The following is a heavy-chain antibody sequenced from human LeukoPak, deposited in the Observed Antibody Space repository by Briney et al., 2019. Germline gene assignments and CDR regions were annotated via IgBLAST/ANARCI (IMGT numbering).Heavy chain of an antibody. J-gene: IGHJ4*02. V-gene: IGHV4-61*02. CDR2: IYTSGST. CDR1: GGSISSGSYY. D-gene: IGHD5-18*01. Sequence: PSETLSLTCTVSGGSISSGSYYWSWIRQPAGKGLEWIGRIYTSGSTNYNPSLKSRVTISVDTSKNQFSLKLSSVTAADTAVYYCARRGGTAMADTINYYFDYWGQGTLVTVSS. CDR3: ARRGGTAMADTINYYFDY.